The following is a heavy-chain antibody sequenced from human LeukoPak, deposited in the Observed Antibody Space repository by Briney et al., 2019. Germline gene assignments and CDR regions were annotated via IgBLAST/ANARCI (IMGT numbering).Heavy chain of an antibody. CDR2: ISGSGGRK. Sequence: GGSLRLSCAASGFTFSSYAMSWVRQAPGKGLDWVSAISGSGGRKYYADSVKGRFTIPRDNSKNTLHLQMNSLRAEDTAVYYCAKGIVNWGKYYFDYWGQGTLVTVSS. CDR3: AKGIVNWGKYYFDY. D-gene: IGHD7-27*01. CDR1: GFTFSSYA. V-gene: IGHV3-23*01. J-gene: IGHJ4*02.